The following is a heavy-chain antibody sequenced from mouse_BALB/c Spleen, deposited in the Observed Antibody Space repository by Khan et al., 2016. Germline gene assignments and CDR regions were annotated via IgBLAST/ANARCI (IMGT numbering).Heavy chain of an antibody. CDR3: STTTYMDY. CDR1: GYSITSDYT. CDR2: ITYSGST. V-gene: IGHV3-2*02. J-gene: IGHJ4*01. Sequence: QLQESGPGLVKPSQSLSLTCTVTGYSITSDYTWHWIRQFPGNKLEWMGYITYSGSTNYNPSLKSRISITRDTSKNQFFLQLNSVTTEDTATXYCSTTTYMDYWGQGTTVTVSS. D-gene: IGHD1-2*01.